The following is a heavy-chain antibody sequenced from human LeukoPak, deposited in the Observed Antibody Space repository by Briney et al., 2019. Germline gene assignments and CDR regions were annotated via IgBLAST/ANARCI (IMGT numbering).Heavy chain of an antibody. Sequence: GSLRLSCAASGFTFSTYWMSWVRQPPGKGLEWIGEINHSGSTNYNPSLKSRVTISVDTSKNQFSLKLSSVTAADTAVYYCARTHYYDSSGYYALARYFDLWGRGTLVTVSS. V-gene: IGHV4-34*01. CDR3: ARTHYYDSSGYYALARYFDL. J-gene: IGHJ2*01. CDR1: GFTFSTYW. D-gene: IGHD3-22*01. CDR2: INHSGST.